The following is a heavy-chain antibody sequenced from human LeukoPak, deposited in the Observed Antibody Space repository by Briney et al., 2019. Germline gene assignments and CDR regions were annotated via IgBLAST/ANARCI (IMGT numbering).Heavy chain of an antibody. CDR1: GGSISSYY. J-gene: IGHJ4*02. Sequence: SETLSLTCTVSGGSISSYYWSWIRQPPGKGLEWIGYIYYSGSTNYNPSLKSRVTISVDTSKNQFSLKLSSVTAADTAVYYCARVEGIAAAGTLDYWGQGTLVTVSS. V-gene: IGHV4-59*01. CDR3: ARVEGIAAAGTLDY. CDR2: IYYSGST. D-gene: IGHD6-13*01.